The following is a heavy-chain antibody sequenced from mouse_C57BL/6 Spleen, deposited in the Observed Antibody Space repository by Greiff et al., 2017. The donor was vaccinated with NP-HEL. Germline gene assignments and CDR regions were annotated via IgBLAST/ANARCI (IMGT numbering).Heavy chain of an antibody. D-gene: IGHD1-1*01. CDR3: ARGPFTTVVAEAMDY. CDR2: INPSNGGT. Sequence: VQLQQPGTELVKPGASVKLSCKASGYTFTSYWMHWVKQRPGQGLEWIGNINPSNGGTNYNEKFKSKATLTVDKSSSTAYMQLSSLTSEDSAVYYCARGPFTTVVAEAMDYWGQGTSVTVSS. J-gene: IGHJ4*01. V-gene: IGHV1-53*01. CDR1: GYTFTSYW.